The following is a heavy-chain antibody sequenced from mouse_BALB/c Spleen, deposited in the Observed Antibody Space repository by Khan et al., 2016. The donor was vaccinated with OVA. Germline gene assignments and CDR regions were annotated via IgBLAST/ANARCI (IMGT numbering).Heavy chain of an antibody. CDR1: GYSITSDYA. V-gene: IGHV3-2*02. Sequence: EVQLVESGPGLVKPSQSLSLTCTVTGYSITSDYAWNWIRQFPGNTLVWMGYISYSGSTNYTPSLKSRISITRDTSKNQFILQLNSVTTEDTATYYCARDGSRYNYAMDYWGQGTSVTVSS. CDR3: ARDGSRYNYAMDY. J-gene: IGHJ4*01. D-gene: IGHD2-3*01. CDR2: ISYSGST.